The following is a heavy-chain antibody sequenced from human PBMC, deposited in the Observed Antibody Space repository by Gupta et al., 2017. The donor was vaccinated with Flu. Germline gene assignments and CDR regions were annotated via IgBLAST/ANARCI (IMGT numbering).Heavy chain of an antibody. CDR3: ARPLATKALDAFDI. CDR2: IYYSGST. CDR1: CGSISSSSYY. D-gene: IGHD3-3*02. V-gene: IGHV4-39*01. J-gene: IGHJ3*02. Sequence: QLQLQESGPGLVKPSETLSLTCTVSCGSISSSSYYWGWIRQPPGKGLEWIGSIYYSGSTYYNPSLKSRVTISVDTSKNQFSLKLSSVTAADTAVYYCARPLATKALDAFDIWGQGTMVTVAS.